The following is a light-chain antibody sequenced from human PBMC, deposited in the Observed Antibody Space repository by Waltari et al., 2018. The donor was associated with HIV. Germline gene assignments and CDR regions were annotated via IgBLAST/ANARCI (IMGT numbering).Light chain of an antibody. J-gene: IGLJ3*02. CDR1: SSDVGSYYL. V-gene: IGLV2-23*02. CDR3: CSYAGSSTLV. Sequence: QSALTQPASVSGSPGQSITISCTGTSSDVGSYYLVSWYQQHPGNAPKLMIYEVNKRPSGVSNRFSVSKSGNTASLTISGLQAEDEADFYCCSYAGSSTLVFGGGTKLTVL. CDR2: EVN.